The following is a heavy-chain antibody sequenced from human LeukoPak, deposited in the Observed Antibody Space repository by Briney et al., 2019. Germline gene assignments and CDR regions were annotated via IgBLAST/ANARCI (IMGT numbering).Heavy chain of an antibody. J-gene: IGHJ4*02. Sequence: ASVKVSCKASGYTFTSYGISWVRQAPGQGLEWMGWISAYNGNTNYAQKLQGRVTMTTDTSTSTAFMELRSLRSDDTAVYYCAAPSDLIVKGGSFEYWGQGTLVTVSS. CDR2: ISAYNGNT. CDR3: AAPSDLIVKGGSFEY. CDR1: GYTFTSYG. D-gene: IGHD3-22*01. V-gene: IGHV1-18*01.